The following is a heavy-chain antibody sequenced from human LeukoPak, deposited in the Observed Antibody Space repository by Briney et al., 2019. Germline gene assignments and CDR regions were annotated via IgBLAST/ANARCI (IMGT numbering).Heavy chain of an antibody. Sequence: ASVEVSCKASGYTFTSYGISWVRQAPGQGLEWMGWISAYNGNTNYAQKLQDRVTMTTDTSTSTAYMELRSLRYDETAVYYCARARHYYDSSGYDAFDIWGQGTMVTVSS. CDR1: GYTFTSYG. D-gene: IGHD3-22*01. V-gene: IGHV1-18*01. CDR2: ISAYNGNT. J-gene: IGHJ3*02. CDR3: ARARHYYDSSGYDAFDI.